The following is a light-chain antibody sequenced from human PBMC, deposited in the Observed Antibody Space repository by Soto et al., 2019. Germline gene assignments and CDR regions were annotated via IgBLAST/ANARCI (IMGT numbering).Light chain of an antibody. Sequence: DIQMTQSPSTLSASVGDRVTITCRASQSISTWLAWYQQKPGKAPKLLIYKASSLESGVPSRFSGSGSGTEFTLTISSLQPDDFATYSGQEFHSYHWTFGQGTKVEVK. CDR2: KAS. CDR1: QSISTW. J-gene: IGKJ1*01. V-gene: IGKV1-5*03. CDR3: QEFHSYHWT.